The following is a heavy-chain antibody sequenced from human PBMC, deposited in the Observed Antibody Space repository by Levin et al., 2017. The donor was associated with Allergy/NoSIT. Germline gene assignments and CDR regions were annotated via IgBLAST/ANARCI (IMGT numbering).Heavy chain of an antibody. CDR3: ARKWAFGVVKFFMNMDV. CDR1: GFTFSSYW. CDR2: IKQDGSEK. J-gene: IGHJ6*03. D-gene: IGHD3-3*01. V-gene: IGHV3-7*03. Sequence: GESLKISCAASGFTFSSYWMSWVRQAPGKGREWVANIKQDGSEKYYVDSVKGRFTISRDNAKNSLYLQMNSLRAEDTAVYYCARKWAFGVVKFFMNMDVWGKGTTVTVSS.